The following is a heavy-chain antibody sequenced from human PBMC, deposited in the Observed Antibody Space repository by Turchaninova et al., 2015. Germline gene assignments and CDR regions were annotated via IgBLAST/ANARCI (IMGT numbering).Heavy chain of an antibody. CDR3: ARRGGPDGNSGAFDI. V-gene: IGHV3-23*04. Sequence: EGRLVESGGALGYLGVSLGHACWRSDFTFKSCAISWVRQAPGKGLGWFPVIIGRGAATYYEESVKGRFTISRDNSRDTVYVQRDSLRDDDTAVYYCARRGGPDGNSGAFDIWGQGTMVTVSS. D-gene: IGHD4-23*01. J-gene: IGHJ3*02. CDR1: DFTFKSCA. CDR2: IIGRGAAT.